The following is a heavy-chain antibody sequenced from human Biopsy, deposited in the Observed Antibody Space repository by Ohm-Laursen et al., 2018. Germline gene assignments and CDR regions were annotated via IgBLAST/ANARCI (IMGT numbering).Heavy chain of an antibody. CDR3: AIEGGAYSKPFDY. V-gene: IGHV1-8*01. CDR2: MNHKSGKT. D-gene: IGHD1-26*01. J-gene: IGHJ4*02. CDR1: GYTFIRYD. Sequence: GASVKVSCKASGYTFIRYDIDWVRQAPGQGLEWMGWMNHKSGKTGYAQKFQGRVTMTTNTSVNTAYMELSSLTFEDTAVYYCAIEGGAYSKPFDYWGQGSQVIVSS.